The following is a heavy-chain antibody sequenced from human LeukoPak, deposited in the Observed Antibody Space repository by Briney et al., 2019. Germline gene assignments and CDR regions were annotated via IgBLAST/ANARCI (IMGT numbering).Heavy chain of an antibody. CDR3: AREVATVTYFDY. J-gene: IGHJ4*02. Sequence: PSETLSLTCVVSGGSIRTSSYYWAWIRQPPGKGLEWIVSMYYSGSIYYNSSLKSRITVSADTSKNQLSLKLSSVTAADTAVYYCAREVATVTYFDYWGQGTLVTVSS. D-gene: IGHD4-11*01. CDR2: MYYSGSI. V-gene: IGHV4-39*07. CDR1: GGSIRTSSYY.